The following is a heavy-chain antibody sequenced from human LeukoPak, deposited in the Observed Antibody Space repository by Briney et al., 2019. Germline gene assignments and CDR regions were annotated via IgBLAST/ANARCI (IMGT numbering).Heavy chain of an antibody. Sequence: GGSLRLFCAASGFTFSNYWMHWVRQVPGKGLVWVSRIKSDGSSISYADSVKGRFTISRDNAKNTLHLQMNSLRVEDTAVYYCARESIMRVGRQSDAFDIWGQGIMVTVSS. V-gene: IGHV3-74*01. CDR1: GFTFSNYW. J-gene: IGHJ3*02. D-gene: IGHD3-22*01. CDR3: ARESIMRVGRQSDAFDI. CDR2: IKSDGSSI.